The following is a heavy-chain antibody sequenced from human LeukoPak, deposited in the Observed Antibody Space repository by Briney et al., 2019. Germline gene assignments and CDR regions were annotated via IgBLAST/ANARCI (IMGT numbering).Heavy chain of an antibody. V-gene: IGHV3-23*01. D-gene: IGHD2-2*01. Sequence: GGSPRLSCAASGFTFSSYAMSWVRQAPGKGLEWVSAFSGSGGSTYYADSVKGRFTISRDNSKNTLYLQMNSLRAEDTAVYYCAKAPEDIVVVPADHWGQGTLVTVSS. CDR3: AKAPEDIVVVPADH. CDR2: FSGSGGST. CDR1: GFTFSSYA. J-gene: IGHJ4*02.